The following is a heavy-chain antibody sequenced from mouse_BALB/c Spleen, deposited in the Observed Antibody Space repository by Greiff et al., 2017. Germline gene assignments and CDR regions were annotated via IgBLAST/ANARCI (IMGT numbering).Heavy chain of an antibody. V-gene: IGHV5-17*02. J-gene: IGHJ3*01. D-gene: IGHD2-1*01. CDR2: ISSGSSTI. CDR1: GFTFSSFG. Sequence: DVMLVESGGGLVQPGGSRKLSCAASGFTFSSFGMHWVRQAPEKGLEWVAYISSGSSTIYYADTVKGRFTISRDNPKNTLFLQMTSLRSEDTAMYYCARGGYGNYGAWFAYWGQGTLVTVSA. CDR3: ARGGYGNYGAWFAY.